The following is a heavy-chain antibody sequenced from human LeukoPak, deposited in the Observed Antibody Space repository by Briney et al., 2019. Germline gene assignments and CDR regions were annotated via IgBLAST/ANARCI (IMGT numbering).Heavy chain of an antibody. D-gene: IGHD1-1*01. CDR3: ARGPELERFDY. CDR1: GGTFSSYA. V-gene: IGHV1-69*05. J-gene: IGHJ4*02. CDR2: IIPIFGTA. Sequence: SVKVSCKASGGTFSSYAISWVRQAPGQGLEWMGGIIPIFGTANYAQKFQGRVTITTDESTSTAYVELSSLRSEDTAVYYCARGPELERFDYWGQGTLVTVSS.